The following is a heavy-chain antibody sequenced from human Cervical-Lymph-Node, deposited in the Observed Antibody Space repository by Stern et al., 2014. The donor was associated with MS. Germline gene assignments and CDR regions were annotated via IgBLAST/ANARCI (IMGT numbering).Heavy chain of an antibody. CDR2: ISSSSTAI. CDR3: ARGYKYAYK. J-gene: IGHJ4*02. CDR1: GFTFSDFY. D-gene: IGHD3-16*01. Sequence: QVQLVESGGGLVKPGGSLRLSCAASGFTFSDFYMSWIRQAPGKGLEWVSHISSSSTAIFYAESVKGRFTISRDNAENSLYLQMDSLRAEDTAIYYCARGYKYAYKRGQGTLVTVSS. V-gene: IGHV3-11*01.